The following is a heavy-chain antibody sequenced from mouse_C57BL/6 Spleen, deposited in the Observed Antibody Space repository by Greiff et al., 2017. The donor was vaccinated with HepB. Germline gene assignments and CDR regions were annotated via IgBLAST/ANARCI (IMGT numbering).Heavy chain of an antibody. CDR3: ARRELGYYFDY. D-gene: IGHD4-1*01. J-gene: IGHJ2*01. CDR1: GYTFTSYW. V-gene: IGHV1-61*01. CDR2: IYPSDSET. Sequence: VQLQQPGAELVRPGSSVKLSCKASGYTFTSYWMDWVKQRPGQGLEWIGNIYPSDSETHYNQKFKDKATLTVDKSSSTAYMQLSSLTSEDSAVYYCARRELGYYFDYWGQGTTLTVSS.